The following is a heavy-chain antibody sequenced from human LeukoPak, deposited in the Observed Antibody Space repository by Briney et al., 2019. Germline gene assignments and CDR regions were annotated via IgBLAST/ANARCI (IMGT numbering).Heavy chain of an antibody. V-gene: IGHV4-39*07. Sequence: PGGSLRLSCAASGFTFSSYGMHWVRQPPGKGLEWIGIMYYTGSTYYNPSLKSRVTISIDTSNNQFSLKLSSVTAADTAVYYCAIAGDDSREFDFWGQGTMVTVSS. CDR2: MYYTGST. CDR3: AIAGDDSREFDF. D-gene: IGHD3-22*01. CDR1: GFTFSSYG. J-gene: IGHJ3*01.